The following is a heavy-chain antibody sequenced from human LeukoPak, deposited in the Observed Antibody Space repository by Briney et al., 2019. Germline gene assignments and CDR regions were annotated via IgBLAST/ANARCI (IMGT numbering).Heavy chain of an antibody. J-gene: IGHJ5*02. Sequence: PGESLKISCKGSGYTFTNYWIAWVRQMPGKGLEWMGIIYPGDSDTRYSPSFQGQVTISADKSISTAYLQWSSLEASDTAMYYCARERYYYDSSGYYYEYNWFDPWGQRTLVTVSS. D-gene: IGHD3-22*01. V-gene: IGHV5-51*01. CDR2: IYPGDSDT. CDR1: GYTFTNYW. CDR3: ARERYYYDSSGYYYEYNWFDP.